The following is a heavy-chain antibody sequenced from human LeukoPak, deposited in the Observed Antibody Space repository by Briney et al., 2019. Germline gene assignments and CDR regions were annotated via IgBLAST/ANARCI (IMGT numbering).Heavy chain of an antibody. CDR3: ARDGAGTIFGLPGSDHAFDI. D-gene: IGHD3-3*01. CDR1: GFTFSSYA. Sequence: KSGGSLRLSCAASGFTFSSYAMSWVRQAPGKGLEWVSSISSSSSYIYYADSVKGRFTISRDNAKNSLYLQMNSLRAEDTAVYYCARDGAGTIFGLPGSDHAFDIWGQGTMVTVSS. CDR2: ISSSSSYI. J-gene: IGHJ3*02. V-gene: IGHV3-21*01.